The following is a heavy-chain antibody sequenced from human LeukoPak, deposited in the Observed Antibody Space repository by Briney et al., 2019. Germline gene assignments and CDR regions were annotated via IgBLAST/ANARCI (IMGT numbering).Heavy chain of an antibody. CDR2: IYYSGST. CDR1: GGSISSGGYY. J-gene: IGHJ4*02. CDR3: ARAPPGHGDLTFDY. D-gene: IGHD4-17*01. V-gene: IGHV4-31*03. Sequence: SETLSLTCTVSGGSISSGGYYWSWIRQHPGKGLEWIGYIYYSGSTYYNPSLKSRVTISVDTSKNQFSLKLSSVTAADTAVYYCARAPPGHGDLTFDYWGQGTLVTVSS.